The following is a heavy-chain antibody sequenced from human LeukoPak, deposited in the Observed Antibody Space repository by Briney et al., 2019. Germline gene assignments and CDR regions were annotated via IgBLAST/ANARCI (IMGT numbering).Heavy chain of an antibody. CDR3: ARVPGGGRIVGAHDAFNI. CDR2: ISSDGISS. D-gene: IGHD1-26*01. V-gene: IGHV3-74*01. Sequence: GGSLRLSCAASGFTFSNFWMHWVRQAPGEGLEWVSRISSDGISSSYADSVKGRFTISRDNAKNTLYLQMNTLRAEDTAVYYCARVPGGGRIVGAHDAFNIWGQGTVVTV. CDR1: GFTFSNFW. J-gene: IGHJ3*02.